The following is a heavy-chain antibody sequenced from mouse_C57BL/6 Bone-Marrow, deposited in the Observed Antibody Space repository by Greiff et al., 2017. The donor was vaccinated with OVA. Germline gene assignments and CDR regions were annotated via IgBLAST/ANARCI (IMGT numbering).Heavy chain of an antibody. Sequence: DVMLVESGEGLVKPGGSLKLSCAASGFTFSSYAMSWVRQTPEKRLEWVAYISSGGDYIYYADTVKGRFTISRDNARNTLYLQMSSLKSEDTAMYYCTRDKGPHYYGSSHYFDYWGQGTTLTVSS. J-gene: IGHJ2*01. CDR3: TRDKGPHYYGSSHYFDY. CDR2: ISSGGDYI. CDR1: GFTFSSYA. D-gene: IGHD1-1*01. V-gene: IGHV5-9-1*02.